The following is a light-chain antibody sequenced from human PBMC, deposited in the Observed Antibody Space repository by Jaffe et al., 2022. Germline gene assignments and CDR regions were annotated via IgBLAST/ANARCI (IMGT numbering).Light chain of an antibody. CDR1: KIGSKS. J-gene: IGLJ2*01. V-gene: IGLV3-21*04. CDR3: QVWDSGREHVV. Sequence: SYVLTQPPSVSVAPGKTAKITCGGNKIGSKSVHWYQQKPGQAPVMVIHYDSARPSGIPERFSGSNSGNTATLTISRVEVGDEAGYYCQVWDSGREHVVFGGGTKLTVL. CDR2: YDS.